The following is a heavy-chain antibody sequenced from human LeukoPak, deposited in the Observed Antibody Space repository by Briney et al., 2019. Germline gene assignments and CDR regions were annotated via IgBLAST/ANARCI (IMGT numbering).Heavy chain of an antibody. J-gene: IGHJ3*02. CDR3: ARNDALDI. V-gene: IGHV3-53*01. CDR2: IYTSGST. Sequence: PGGSLRLSCAVSGFTVSSNHMTWVRQAPGKGLEWVSVIYTSGSTYYADSVKGRFTISRDSSKNTLYLQMNSLRTEDTAMYYCARNDALDIWGQGTMVTVSS. CDR1: GFTVSSNH.